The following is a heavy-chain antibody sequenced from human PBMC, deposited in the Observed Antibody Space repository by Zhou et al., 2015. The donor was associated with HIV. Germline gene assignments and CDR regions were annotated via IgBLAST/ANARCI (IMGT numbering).Heavy chain of an antibody. Sequence: QVQLVQSGAEVKKPGSSVKVSCKASGGTFSSYAISWVRQAPGQGLEWMGGIIPIFGTANYAQKFQGRVTITADESTSTAYMELSSLRSEDTAVYYCAREGDYYYDSSGYYAFDIWGQGTMVTVSS. J-gene: IGHJ3*02. CDR3: AREGDYYYDSSGYYAFDI. CDR2: IIPIFGTA. D-gene: IGHD3-22*01. V-gene: IGHV1-69*12. CDR1: GGTFSSYA.